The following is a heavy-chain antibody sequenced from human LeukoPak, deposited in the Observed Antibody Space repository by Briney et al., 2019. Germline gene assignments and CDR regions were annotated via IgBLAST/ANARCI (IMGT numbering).Heavy chain of an antibody. CDR1: GFTFINYI. V-gene: IGHV3-23*01. D-gene: IGHD4-23*01. Sequence: GGSLRLSCAASGFTFINYIMSWVRQAPGKGLEWVSAISGSGGTTVYSDSVKGRFTVSRDNSRNTLYLQMNSLRAEDTAVYYCAKYHYGGSRRIDAFDIWGQGTMVSVSS. CDR3: AKYHYGGSRRIDAFDI. J-gene: IGHJ3*02. CDR2: ISGSGGTT.